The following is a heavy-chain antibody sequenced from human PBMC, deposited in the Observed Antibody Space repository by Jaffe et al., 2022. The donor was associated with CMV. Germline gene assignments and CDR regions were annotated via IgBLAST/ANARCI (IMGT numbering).Heavy chain of an antibody. J-gene: IGHJ6*02. V-gene: IGHV3-33*01. CDR1: GFTFSSYG. CDR3: AREPNYYGSGTDGMDV. D-gene: IGHD3-10*01. Sequence: QVQLVESGGGVVQPGRSLRLSCAASGFTFSSYGMHWVRQAPGKGLEWVAVIWYDGSNKYYADSVKGRFTISRDNSKNTLYLQMNSLRAEDTAVYYCAREPNYYGSGTDGMDVWGQGTTVTVSS. CDR2: IWYDGSNK.